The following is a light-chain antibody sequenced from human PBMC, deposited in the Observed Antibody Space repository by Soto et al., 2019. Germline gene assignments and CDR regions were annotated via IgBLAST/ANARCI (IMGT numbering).Light chain of an antibody. Sequence: EIVLTQSPATLSLSPGERATLSCRASQSVGTYLAWYQQKPGQAPRLLIYDASNRATGIPARFSGSGSGTDFTLTLSGLEPEDFAVYYCQQRTNWPPLTFGGGTKVEIK. CDR3: QQRTNWPPLT. V-gene: IGKV3-11*01. CDR1: QSVGTY. CDR2: DAS. J-gene: IGKJ4*01.